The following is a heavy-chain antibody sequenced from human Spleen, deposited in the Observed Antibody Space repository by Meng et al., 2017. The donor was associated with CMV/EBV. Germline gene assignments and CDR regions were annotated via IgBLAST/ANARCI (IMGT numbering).Heavy chain of an antibody. J-gene: IGHJ4*02. CDR2: ISCSGSTI. V-gene: IGHV3-48*03. Sequence: GGSLRLSCAASGFTFSRYEMNWVRQAPGKGLEWVSYISCSGSTIYYADSVKGRFTISRDDAKNSLYLQMNSLRAEDTAVYYCARERRVWGLDYWGQGTLVTVSS. CDR3: ARERRVWGLDY. CDR1: GFTFSRYE. D-gene: IGHD6-6*01.